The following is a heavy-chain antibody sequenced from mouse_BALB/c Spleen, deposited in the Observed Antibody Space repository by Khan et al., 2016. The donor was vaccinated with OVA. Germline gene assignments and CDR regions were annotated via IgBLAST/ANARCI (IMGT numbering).Heavy chain of an antibody. V-gene: IGHV14-1*02. CDR3: ARAGYYAGFGY. D-gene: IGHD1-1*01. Sequence: VQLQQSGAELVRPGALVKLSCKASGFNIKDYYMHWVKQRPEQGLEWIGWIYPESDNTIYDPKFQGKATITADTSSSTAYLQLSSLTSEDTAVYYCARAGYYAGFGYWGQGTLVTVSA. J-gene: IGHJ3*01. CDR2: IYPESDNT. CDR1: GFNIKDYY.